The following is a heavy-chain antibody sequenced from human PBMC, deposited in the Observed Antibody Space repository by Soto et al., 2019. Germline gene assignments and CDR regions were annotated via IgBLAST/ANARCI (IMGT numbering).Heavy chain of an antibody. D-gene: IGHD1-20*01. V-gene: IGHV1-3*01. CDR2: INAGNGNT. CDR1: GYPFTNYV. CDR3: ARGGLVYVFSIGY. J-gene: IGHJ4*02. Sequence: GVPVKVSCKASGYPFTNYVMHWVRQAPGQRLEWMGWINAGNGNTKYSQRLQGRVTITREPSANTAYMELSSLRSEDTAVYYCARGGLVYVFSIGYWGQGTLVTVSS.